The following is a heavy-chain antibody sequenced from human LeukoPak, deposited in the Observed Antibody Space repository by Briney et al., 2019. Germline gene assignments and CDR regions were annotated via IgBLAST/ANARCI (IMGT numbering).Heavy chain of an antibody. CDR1: GGTVSSYA. J-gene: IGHJ5*02. V-gene: IGHV1-69*04. CDR2: IIPIFGIA. Sequence: ASVKVSCKASGGTVSSYAISWVRQAPGQGLEWMGRIIPIFGIANYAQKFQGRVTITADKSTSTAYMELSSLRSEDTAVYYCAREGSRDYDFWSGYPNWFDPWGQGTLVTVSS. D-gene: IGHD3-3*01. CDR3: AREGSRDYDFWSGYPNWFDP.